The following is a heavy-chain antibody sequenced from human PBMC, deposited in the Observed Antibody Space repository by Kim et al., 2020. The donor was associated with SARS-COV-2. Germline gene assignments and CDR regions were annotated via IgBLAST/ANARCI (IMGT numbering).Heavy chain of an antibody. Sequence: GGSLRLSCAASGFIFKYYAMHWVRQAPGKGLEWVAVICYDGSERYYVDSVRGRFAISRDNSRNTLYLQMNNLRGEDTAFYYCARAPEATPEAAGSHLDS. CDR3: ARAPEATPEAAGSHLDS. J-gene: IGHJ5*01. CDR2: ICYDGSER. CDR1: GFIFKYYA. V-gene: IGHV3-33*01. D-gene: IGHD6-25*01.